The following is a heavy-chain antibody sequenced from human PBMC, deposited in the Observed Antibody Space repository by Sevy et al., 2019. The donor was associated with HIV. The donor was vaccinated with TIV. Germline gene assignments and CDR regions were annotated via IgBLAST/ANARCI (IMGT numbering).Heavy chain of an antibody. CDR1: GGSIARSSYD. D-gene: IGHD3-10*01. CDR2: IYFRGST. J-gene: IGHJ4*02. Sequence: SETLSLTCTVSGGSIARSSYDWGWIRQSPGTGLEWIGSIYFRGSTSTPTSLRSRVTISVDTSKNQLSLKMRSVTATDTAFYYCARHGGLVDRGFDFWGQGALVTVSS. V-gene: IGHV4-39*01. CDR3: ARHGGLVDRGFDF.